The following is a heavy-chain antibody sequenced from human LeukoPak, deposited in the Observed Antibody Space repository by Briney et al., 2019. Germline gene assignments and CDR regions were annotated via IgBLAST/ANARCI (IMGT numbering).Heavy chain of an antibody. Sequence: GGSLRLSCAASGFIFSDYDMHWARQAPGKGLEWLAYVAKHGRIDYYADSVKGRFTASRDNSRSTAYLQMSSLTPDDSAVYYCARDLMWLVDYWGQGTLVTVSA. J-gene: IGHJ4*02. CDR2: VAKHGRID. CDR3: ARDLMWLVDY. D-gene: IGHD6-19*01. V-gene: IGHV3-30*02. CDR1: GFIFSDYD.